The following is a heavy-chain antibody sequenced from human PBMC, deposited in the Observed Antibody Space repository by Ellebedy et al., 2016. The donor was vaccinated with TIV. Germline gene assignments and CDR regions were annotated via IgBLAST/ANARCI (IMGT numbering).Heavy chain of an antibody. CDR1: GGSISTTGYY. V-gene: IGHV4-34*01. CDR3: ARTTAVTTASWDY. D-gene: IGHD4-11*01. CDR2: TNHGGRT. J-gene: IGHJ4*02. Sequence: MPSETLSLTCTVSGGSISTTGYYWSWIRQTPGKGLEWIGETNHGGRTNYNPSLKSRVTISIETSRDQFSLKLTSVTAADTAVYFCARTTAVTTASWDYWGQGTLVTVSS.